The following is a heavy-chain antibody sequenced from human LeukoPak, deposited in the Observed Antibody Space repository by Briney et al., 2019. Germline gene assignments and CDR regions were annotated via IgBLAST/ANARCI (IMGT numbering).Heavy chain of an antibody. V-gene: IGHV3-7*01. D-gene: IGHD3-22*01. J-gene: IGHJ4*02. Sequence: GGSLRLSCAASGFTFSSYWMSWVRQAPGKGLEWVANIKQDGSEKYYVDSVKGRFTISRDNAKNSLYLQMNSLRAEDTAVYYCARADYYDSSPNLDYWGQGTLVTVSP. CDR3: ARADYYDSSPNLDY. CDR2: IKQDGSEK. CDR1: GFTFSSYW.